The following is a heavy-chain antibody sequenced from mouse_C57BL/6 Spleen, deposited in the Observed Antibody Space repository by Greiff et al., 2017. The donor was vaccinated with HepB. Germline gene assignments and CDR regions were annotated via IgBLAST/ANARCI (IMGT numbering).Heavy chain of an antibody. CDR3: ARERGDGYLYWYFDV. V-gene: IGHV5-4*01. CDR2: ISDGGSYT. CDR1: GFTFSSYA. D-gene: IGHD2-3*01. Sequence: EVKLMESGGGLVKPGGSLKLSCAASGFTFSSYAMSWVRQTPEKRLEWVATISDGGSYTYYPDNVKGRFTISRDNAKNNMYLQMSHLKSEDTALYYWARERGDGYLYWYFDVWGTGTTVTVSS. J-gene: IGHJ1*03.